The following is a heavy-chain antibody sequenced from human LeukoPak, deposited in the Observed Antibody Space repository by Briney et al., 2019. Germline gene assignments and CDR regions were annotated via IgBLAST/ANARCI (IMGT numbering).Heavy chain of an antibody. V-gene: IGHV4-39*01. CDR1: GVSISSYY. CDR3: ARHPLGDAFDI. CDR2: IYYSGST. J-gene: IGHJ3*02. Sequence: SETLSLTCTVSGVSISSYYWGWIRQPPGKGLEWIGSIYYSGSTYYNPSLKSRVTISVDTSKNQFSLKLSSVTAADTAVYYCARHPLGDAFDIWGQGTMVTVSS.